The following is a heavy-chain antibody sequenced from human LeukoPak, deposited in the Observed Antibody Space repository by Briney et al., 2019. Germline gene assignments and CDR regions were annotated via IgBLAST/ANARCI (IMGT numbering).Heavy chain of an antibody. CDR3: ASSPSTQWLLPD. J-gene: IGHJ4*02. Sequence: GESLKISCKGSGYTFTGYYMHWVRQTPGQGLEWMGWINPNSGGTNYAQKFRGRVTMTRDTSISTAYMELSRLRSDDTAVFYCASSPSTQWLLPDWGQGTLVTVSS. CDR1: GYTFTGYY. V-gene: IGHV1-2*02. D-gene: IGHD5-12*01. CDR2: INPNSGGT.